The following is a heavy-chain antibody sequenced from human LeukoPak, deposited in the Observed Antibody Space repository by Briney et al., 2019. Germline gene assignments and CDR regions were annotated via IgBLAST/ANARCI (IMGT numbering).Heavy chain of an antibody. CDR1: GGTFSSYA. J-gene: IGHJ3*02. D-gene: IGHD3-22*01. CDR2: IIPIFGTA. CDR3: ARSKITMIVVVPVVDAFDI. Sequence: GSSVKVSCKASGGTFSSYAISWVRQAPGQGLEWMGGIIPIFGTANYAQKFQGRVTITADKSTSTAYMELSSLRSEDTAVYYCARSKITMIVVVPVVDAFDIWGQGTMVTVSS. V-gene: IGHV1-69*06.